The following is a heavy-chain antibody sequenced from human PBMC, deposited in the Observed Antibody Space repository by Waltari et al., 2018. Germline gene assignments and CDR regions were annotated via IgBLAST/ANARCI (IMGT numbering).Heavy chain of an antibody. V-gene: IGHV4-31*03. Sequence: QVQLQESGPGLVKPSQTLSLTCTVSGGSISSGGYYWSWIRQHPGKGLEWIGYIDYSGRTYYNPSLKSRVTISVDTSKNQFSLKLSSVTAADTAVYYCARDRRVRGVYYYYYMDVWGKGTTVTVSS. CDR1: GGSISSGGYY. D-gene: IGHD3-10*01. CDR3: ARDRRVRGVYYYYYMDV. CDR2: IDYSGRT. J-gene: IGHJ6*03.